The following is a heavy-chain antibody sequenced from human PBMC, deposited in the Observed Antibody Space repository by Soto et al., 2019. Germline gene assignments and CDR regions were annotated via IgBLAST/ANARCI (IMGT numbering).Heavy chain of an antibody. CDR1: GGSISGRC. CDR2: FCYTGST. CDR3: AKSHYDSSGYYIIDH. V-gene: IGHV4-59*01. D-gene: IGHD3-22*01. Sequence: LSLTCTVSGGSISGRCWSWVRQSPGKGLEWIGYFCYTGSTNYNPSLKSRVTISVDRSKTQCSLKPTSVTAADTAVYYCAKSHYDSSGYYIIDHWGQGTLVTSPQ. J-gene: IGHJ5*02.